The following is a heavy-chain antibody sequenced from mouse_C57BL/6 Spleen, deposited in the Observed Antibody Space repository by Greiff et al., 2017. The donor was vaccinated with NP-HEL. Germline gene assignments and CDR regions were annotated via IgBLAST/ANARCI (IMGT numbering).Heavy chain of an antibody. J-gene: IGHJ4*01. CDR3: AREGDSSGARDAMDY. Sequence: QVQLQQPGAELVMPGASVKLSCKASGYTFTSYWMHWVKQRPGQGLEWIGEIDPSDSYTNYNQKFKGKSTLTVDKSSSTAYMQLSSLTSEDSAVYYCAREGDSSGARDAMDYWGQGTSVTVSS. CDR1: GYTFTSYW. CDR2: IDPSDSYT. D-gene: IGHD3-2*02. V-gene: IGHV1-69*01.